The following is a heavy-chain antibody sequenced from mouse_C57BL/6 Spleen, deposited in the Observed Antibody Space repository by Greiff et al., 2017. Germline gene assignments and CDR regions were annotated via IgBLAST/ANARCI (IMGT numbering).Heavy chain of an antibody. Sequence: QVQLQQSGPELVKPGASVKISCKASGYAFSSSWMNWVKQRPGKGLEWIGRIYPGDGDTNYNGKFKGKATLTADKSSSTAYMQLSSLTSEDAAVYCCAREEDYSYFGYWGQGTTLTVSS. D-gene: IGHD2-12*01. CDR1: GYAFSSSW. CDR3: AREEDYSYFGY. J-gene: IGHJ2*01. V-gene: IGHV1-82*01. CDR2: IYPGDGDT.